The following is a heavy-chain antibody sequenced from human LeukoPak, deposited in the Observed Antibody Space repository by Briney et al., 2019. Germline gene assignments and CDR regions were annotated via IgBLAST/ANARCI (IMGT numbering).Heavy chain of an antibody. D-gene: IGHD3-10*01. V-gene: IGHV3-7*01. Sequence: PGGSLRLSCAASGFTFSSYWMSWVRQAPGKGLEWVANIKQDGSEKYYVDSVKGRFTISRDNAKNSLYLQMNSLRAEDTAVYYCAREVYYYGSGSYYKYWGQGTLVTVSS. CDR2: IKQDGSEK. CDR3: AREVYYYGSGSYYKY. J-gene: IGHJ4*02. CDR1: GFTFSSYW.